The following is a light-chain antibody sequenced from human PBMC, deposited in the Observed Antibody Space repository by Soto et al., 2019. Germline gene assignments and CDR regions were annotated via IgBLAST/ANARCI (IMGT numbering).Light chain of an antibody. CDR3: SSYAGSNNYV. J-gene: IGLJ1*01. CDR1: SSDVGGYQY. CDR2: AVN. Sequence: QSVLTQPPSASGSPGQSVTISCTGTSSDVGGYQYVSWYQQYPGKAPKLMIYAVNKRPSGVPDRFSGSRSGNTASLTVSGLQAEDEADYYCSSYAGSNNYVFGTGTKFTVL. V-gene: IGLV2-8*01.